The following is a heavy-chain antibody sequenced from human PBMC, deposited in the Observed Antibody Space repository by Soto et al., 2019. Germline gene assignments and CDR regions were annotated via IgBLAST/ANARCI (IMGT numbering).Heavy chain of an antibody. V-gene: IGHV3-30*18. CDR3: AKDAYYYDSSGYPDY. CDR1: GFTFSSYG. CDR2: ISYDGSNK. Sequence: QVQLVESGGGVVQPGRSLRLSCAASGFTFSSYGMHWVRQAPGKGLEWVAVISYDGSNKYYADSVKGRFTISRDNSKNPLYLQMNSLRAEDTAVYYCAKDAYYYDSSGYPDYWGQGTLVTVSS. D-gene: IGHD3-22*01. J-gene: IGHJ4*02.